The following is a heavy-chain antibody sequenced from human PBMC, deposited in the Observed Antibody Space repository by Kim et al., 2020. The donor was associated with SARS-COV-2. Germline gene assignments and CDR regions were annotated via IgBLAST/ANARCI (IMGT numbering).Heavy chain of an antibody. D-gene: IGHD3-22*01. V-gene: IGHV3-30*18. J-gene: IGHJ4*02. Sequence: GGSLRLSCAASGFTFSSYGMHWVRQAPGKGLEWVAVISYDGSNKYYADSVKGRFTISRDNSKNTLYLQMNSLRAEDTAVYYCAKEDSYYYDSSGCNFDYWGQGTLVTVSS. CDR1: GFTFSSYG. CDR2: ISYDGSNK. CDR3: AKEDSYYYDSSGCNFDY.